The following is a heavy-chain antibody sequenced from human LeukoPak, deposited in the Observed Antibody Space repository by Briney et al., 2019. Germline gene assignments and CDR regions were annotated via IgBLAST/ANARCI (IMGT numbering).Heavy chain of an antibody. J-gene: IGHJ3*02. Sequence: ASVKVSCKASGGTLSSYAISWVRQAPGQGLEWMGGIIPIFGTANYAQKFQGRVTITADGSTSTAYMELSSLRSEDTAVYYCARGGHTAMVNSDAFDIWGQGTMVTVSS. CDR2: IIPIFGTA. V-gene: IGHV1-69*01. CDR1: GGTLSSYA. D-gene: IGHD5-18*01. CDR3: ARGGHTAMVNSDAFDI.